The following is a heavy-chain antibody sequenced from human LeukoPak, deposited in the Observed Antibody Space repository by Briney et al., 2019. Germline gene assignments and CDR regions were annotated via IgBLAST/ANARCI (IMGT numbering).Heavy chain of an antibody. J-gene: IGHJ4*02. V-gene: IGHV3-43*01. D-gene: IGHD5-18*01. Sequence: GSLRLSCAASGFTFDDYTMHWVLQGPGKGLEWVSLIHWDGDSTYYADSVKGRFTISRDNSKNSLYLQMNSLRPEDTALYYCAKGDTTMDTTLDYWGQGTLVTVSS. CDR3: AKGDTTMDTTLDY. CDR2: IHWDGDST. CDR1: GFTFDDYT.